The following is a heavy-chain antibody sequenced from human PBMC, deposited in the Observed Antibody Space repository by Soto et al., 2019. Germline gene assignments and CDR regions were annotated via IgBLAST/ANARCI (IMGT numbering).Heavy chain of an antibody. CDR2: INHSGST. V-gene: IGHV4-34*01. Sequence: SETLSLTCAVYGGSFSGYYWSWIRQPPGKGLEWIGEINHSGSTNYNPSLKSRVTISVDTSKNQFSLKLSSVTAADTAVYYCARGRAALALPPPFASRGQAPRVTVS. CDR1: GGSFSGYY. J-gene: IGHJ4*02. CDR3: ARGRAALALPPPFAS.